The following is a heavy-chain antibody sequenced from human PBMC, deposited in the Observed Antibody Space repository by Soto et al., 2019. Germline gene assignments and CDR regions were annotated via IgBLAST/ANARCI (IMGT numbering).Heavy chain of an antibody. J-gene: IGHJ4*02. CDR3: ARAPTYSHY. V-gene: IGHV1-18*01. CDR2: ISAYNGYT. CDR1: GYTFTSYG. Sequence: QVQLVQSGAEVKKPGASVKVSCKASGYTFTSYGISWVRQAPGQGLEWMGWISAYNGYTTSAQKLQGRVTMTTDTSTLTAYMEPRRPRSDVTAVHYCARAPTYSHYRGQGTPVTVSS.